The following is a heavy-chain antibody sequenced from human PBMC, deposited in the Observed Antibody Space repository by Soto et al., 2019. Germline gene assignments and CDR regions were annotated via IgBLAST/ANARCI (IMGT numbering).Heavy chain of an antibody. Sequence: QVQLVQSGAEVKKPGSSVKLSCKASGGTFSNSAISWVRQAPGQGLEWMGGIMPIFRTPDYAQKFQGRVTLTSDXXTSTAYMELRGLRADDTAVYYCARDKDRLQLGGNYYYIMDVWGQGTTVTVSS. CDR3: ARDKDRLQLGGNYYYIMDV. CDR1: GGTFSNSA. J-gene: IGHJ6*02. CDR2: IMPIFRTP. D-gene: IGHD4-4*01. V-gene: IGHV1-69*05.